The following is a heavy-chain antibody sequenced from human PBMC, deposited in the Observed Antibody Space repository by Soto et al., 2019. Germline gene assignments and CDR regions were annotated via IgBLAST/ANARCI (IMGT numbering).Heavy chain of an antibody. CDR2: MNPNSGNT. CDR3: ARGEGYCSGGSCYVGAFDI. J-gene: IGHJ3*02. D-gene: IGHD2-15*01. CDR1: GYTFTSYD. V-gene: IGHV1-8*01. Sequence: QVQLVQSGAEVKKPGASVKVSCKASGYTFTSYDINWVRQATGQGLEWMGWMNPNSGNTGYAQKFQGRVTMTRNTSTSTAYMELSSLRSEDTAVYYCARGEGYCSGGSCYVGAFDIWGQGTMVTVSS.